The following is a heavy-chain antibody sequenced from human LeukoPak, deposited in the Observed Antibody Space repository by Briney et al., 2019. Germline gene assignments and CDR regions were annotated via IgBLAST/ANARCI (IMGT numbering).Heavy chain of an antibody. J-gene: IGHJ4*02. CDR2: INPNSGVT. V-gene: IGHV1-2*02. CDR3: VREIDVVVPAPDY. CDR1: GYTFSDYC. Sequence: ASVKVSCKASGYTFSDYCMHWVRQAPGQGLEWMGWINPNSGVTNYAQKFQGRVTMTRDTSISTAYMEVSRLRSDDTALYYCVREIDVVVPAPDYWGQGTLVTVSS. D-gene: IGHD2-2*01.